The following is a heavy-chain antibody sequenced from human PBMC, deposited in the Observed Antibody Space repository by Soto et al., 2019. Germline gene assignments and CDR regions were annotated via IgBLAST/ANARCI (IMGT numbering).Heavy chain of an antibody. CDR2: IYYSGST. D-gene: IGHD3-9*01. CDR1: GGSISSGGYY. V-gene: IGHV4-31*03. J-gene: IGHJ5*02. Sequence: KPSETLSLTCTVSGGSISSGGYYWSWIRQHPGKGLEWIGYIYYSGSTYYNPSLKSRVTISVDTSKIQFSLKLSSVTAADTAVYYCAREPFKYYDILTGYSNWFDPWGQGTLVTVSS. CDR3: AREPFKYYDILTGYSNWFDP.